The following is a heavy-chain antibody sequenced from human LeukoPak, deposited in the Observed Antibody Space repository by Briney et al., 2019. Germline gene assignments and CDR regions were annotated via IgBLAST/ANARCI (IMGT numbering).Heavy chain of an antibody. CDR2: IYYSGST. D-gene: IGHD3-10*01. CDR1: GGSISSYY. V-gene: IGHV4-39*07. J-gene: IGHJ4*02. CDR3: ARYYYGSGSYYYFDY. Sequence: PSETLSLTCTVSGGSISSYYWSWIRQPPGKGLEWIGSIYYSGSTYYNPSLKSRVTISVDTSKNQFSLKLSSVTAADTAVYYCARYYYGSGSYYYFDYWGQGTLVTVSS.